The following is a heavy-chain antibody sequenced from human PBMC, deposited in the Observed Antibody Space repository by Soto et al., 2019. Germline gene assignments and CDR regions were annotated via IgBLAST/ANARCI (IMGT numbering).Heavy chain of an antibody. CDR2: IYYSGNT. V-gene: IGHV4-30-4*01. J-gene: IGHJ5*02. CDR1: GDSISSGDYY. D-gene: IGHD6-13*01. CDR3: ARVFSDSSSFFEP. Sequence: TLSLTCTVSGDSISSGDYYWSWIRQPPGKGLEWIGCIYYSGNTYYNPPLKRRFSISVDTSKNQFSLQLSSVTVADTAVYYCARVFSDSSSFFEPWGQGTLVTVSS.